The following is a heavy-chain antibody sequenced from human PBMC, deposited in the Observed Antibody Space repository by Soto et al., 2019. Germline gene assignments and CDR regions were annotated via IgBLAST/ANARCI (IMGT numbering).Heavy chain of an antibody. J-gene: IGHJ4*02. D-gene: IGHD1-7*01. CDR2: ISYDGSNK. CDR3: AKDLQELTHAGAFDY. CDR1: GFTFSSYG. Sequence: GGSLRLSCAASGFTFSSYGMHWVRQAPGKGLEWVAVISYDGSNKYYADSVKGRFTISRDNSKNTLYLQMNSLRAEDTAVYYCAKDLQELTHAGAFDYWGQGTLVTVSS. V-gene: IGHV3-30*18.